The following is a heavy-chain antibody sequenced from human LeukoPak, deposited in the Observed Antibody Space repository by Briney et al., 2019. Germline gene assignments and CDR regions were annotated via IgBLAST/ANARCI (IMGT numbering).Heavy chain of an antibody. CDR3: ARDTRSYDTSGYYYFDY. CDR2: IYSDGTT. Sequence: PSETLSLTCSVSGASTTSYYWNWIRQAPGKGLEWIGYIYSDGTTSYSPSLRSRVTISIDTSRNQSSLKLSSVTAADAAVYYCARDTRSYDTSGYYYFDYWGQGALVTVSS. V-gene: IGHV4-59*01. J-gene: IGHJ4*02. D-gene: IGHD3-22*01. CDR1: GASTTSYY.